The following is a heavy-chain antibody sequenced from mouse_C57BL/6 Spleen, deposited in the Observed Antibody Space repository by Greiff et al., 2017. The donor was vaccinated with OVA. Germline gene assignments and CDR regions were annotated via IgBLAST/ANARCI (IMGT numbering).Heavy chain of an antibody. V-gene: IGHV1-26*01. CDR2: INPNNGGT. CDR1: GYTFTDYY. Sequence: EVQLQQSGPELVKPGASVKISCKASGYTFTDYYMNWVKQSHGKSLEWIGDINPNNGGTSYNQKFKGKATLTVDKSSSTAYMELRSLTSEDSAVYYCARERGSPHWYFDVWGTGTTVTVSS. J-gene: IGHJ1*03. CDR3: ARERGSPHWYFDV.